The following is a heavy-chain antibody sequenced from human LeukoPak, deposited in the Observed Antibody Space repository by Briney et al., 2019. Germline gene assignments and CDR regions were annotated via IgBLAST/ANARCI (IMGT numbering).Heavy chain of an antibody. CDR3: AKWSELPYFDY. J-gene: IGHJ4*02. CDR2: IYYSGNT. Sequence: PSETLSLTCSVSGGSISSSAYYWGWIRQPPGQGLEWIGSIYYSGNTYYNPSLKSPVTISIDTSKNQFSLRLISVTAADTAVYYCAKWSELPYFDYWGQGAPVTVSS. CDR1: GGSISSSAYY. D-gene: IGHD2-15*01. V-gene: IGHV4-39*07.